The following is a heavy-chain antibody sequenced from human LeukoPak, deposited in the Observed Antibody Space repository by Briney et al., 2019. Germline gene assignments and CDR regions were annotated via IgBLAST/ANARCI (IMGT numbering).Heavy chain of an antibody. Sequence: GGSLRLSCAASGFTFSNAWMSWVRQAPGKGLEWVGRIKSKADGGTTDYAAPVKGRFTISRDDSKNTLYLQMNSLKTEDTAVYYCTTGDSSGYYDSNAFDIWGQGTMVTVSS. D-gene: IGHD3-22*01. J-gene: IGHJ3*02. CDR3: TTGDSSGYYDSNAFDI. CDR1: GFTFSNAW. CDR2: IKSKADGGTT. V-gene: IGHV3-15*01.